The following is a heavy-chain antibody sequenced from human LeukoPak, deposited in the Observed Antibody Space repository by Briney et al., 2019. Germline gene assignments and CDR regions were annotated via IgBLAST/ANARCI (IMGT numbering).Heavy chain of an antibody. CDR1: GGYISSGGYY. CDR2: IYHSGST. CDR3: ASGSNRYFFDY. Sequence: PSEPLSLTCTVSGGYISSGGYYWSWIRQHPGKGLEWIGYIYHSGSTYYNPSLKSRVTISVDTSKNQFYLKLSSVTAADTAVYYCASGSNRYFFDYWGQGTLVTVSS. V-gene: IGHV4-31*03. D-gene: IGHD1-14*01. J-gene: IGHJ4*02.